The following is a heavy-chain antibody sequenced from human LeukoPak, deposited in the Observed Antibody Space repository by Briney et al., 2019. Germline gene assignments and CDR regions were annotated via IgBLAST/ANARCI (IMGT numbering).Heavy chain of an antibody. Sequence: PGGSLRLSCAAPGFTVSSNYMSWVRQAPGKGLEWVSLIYTGGSTYYADSVKGRFIISRDNSKNAVYLQMNSLRVEDTSVYYCYYASGSYPWGQGTLVTVSS. D-gene: IGHD3-10*01. V-gene: IGHV3-66*01. J-gene: IGHJ5*02. CDR2: IYTGGST. CDR1: GFTVSSNY. CDR3: YYASGSYP.